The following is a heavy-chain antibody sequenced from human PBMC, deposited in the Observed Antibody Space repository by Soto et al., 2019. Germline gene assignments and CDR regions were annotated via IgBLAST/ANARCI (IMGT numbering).Heavy chain of an antibody. CDR1: GGSFSAYY. CDR2: TNHSAAT. D-gene: IGHD3-22*01. V-gene: IGHV4-34*01. Sequence: SETLSLTCAVYGGSFSAYYWSWICQPPAKGIEWIGDTNHSAATSYHPSLKSRVTISVDTSKSQFSMKLTSVTAADRAVYYCARGSVDTVDSSGFYDYWGQGTPVTVSS. J-gene: IGHJ4*02. CDR3: ARGSVDTVDSSGFYDY.